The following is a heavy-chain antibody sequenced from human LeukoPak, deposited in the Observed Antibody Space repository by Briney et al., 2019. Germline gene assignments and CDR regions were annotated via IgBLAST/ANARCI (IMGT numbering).Heavy chain of an antibody. CDR3: ARESGYGSGFLFDY. CDR1: GGSISSGDDY. CDR2: IYYSGST. J-gene: IGHJ4*02. D-gene: IGHD3-10*01. Sequence: SQTLSLTCTVSGGSISSGDDYWSWIRQPPGKGLEWIGYIYYSGSTYYNPSLKSRVTISVDTSKNQFSLKLSSVTAADTAVYYCARESGYGSGFLFDYWGQGTLVTVSS. V-gene: IGHV4-30-4*01.